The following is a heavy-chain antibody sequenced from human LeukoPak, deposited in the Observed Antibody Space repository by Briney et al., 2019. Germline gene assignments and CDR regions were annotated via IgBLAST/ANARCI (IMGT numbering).Heavy chain of an antibody. CDR1: GGSISSSSHY. Sequence: SETLSPTCTVSGGSISSSSHYWGWIRQPPGKGLEWIGSMYYRGSTYHNPSLKSRVTISVDTSKNQFSLKLSSVTAADTAVYYCATTTIRLGYWGQGTLVTVSS. CDR2: MYYRGST. J-gene: IGHJ4*02. CDR3: ATTTIRLGY. D-gene: IGHD1-26*01. V-gene: IGHV4-39*07.